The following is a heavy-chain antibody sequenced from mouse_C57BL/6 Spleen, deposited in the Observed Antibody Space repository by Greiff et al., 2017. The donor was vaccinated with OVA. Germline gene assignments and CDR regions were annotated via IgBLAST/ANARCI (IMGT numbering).Heavy chain of an antibody. J-gene: IGHJ1*03. CDR3: ARGGAYYDYDDWYFDV. CDR1: GYSITSGYD. CDR2: ISYSGST. D-gene: IGHD2-4*01. Sequence: EVQVVESGPGMVKPSQSLSLTCTVTGYSITSGYDWHWIRHFPGNKLEWMGYISYSGSTNYNPSLKSRIPITHDTSKNHFFLKLNSVTTEDTATYYCARGGAYYDYDDWYFDVWGTGTTVTVSS. V-gene: IGHV3-1*01.